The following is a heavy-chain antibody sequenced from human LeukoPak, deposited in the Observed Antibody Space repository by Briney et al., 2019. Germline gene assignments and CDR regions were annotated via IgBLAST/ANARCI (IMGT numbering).Heavy chain of an antibody. J-gene: IGHJ4*02. Sequence: GGTLRLSCAASGFTFSGYWVHWVRHAPGKGLVWVSRINRDGTSTTYADSVKGRFTVSRDNANNTLYLQMNSLRAEDTAVYYCTRDTEGSGIDYWGQGTLVTVSS. V-gene: IGHV3-74*01. CDR2: INRDGTST. CDR1: GFTFSGYW. D-gene: IGHD3-10*01. CDR3: TRDTEGSGIDY.